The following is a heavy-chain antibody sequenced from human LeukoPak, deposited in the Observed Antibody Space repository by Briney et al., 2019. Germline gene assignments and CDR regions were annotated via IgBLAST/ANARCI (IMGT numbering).Heavy chain of an antibody. CDR2: INHSGST. CDR1: GGSFGGYY. CDR3: ARGRTTPLSYFDY. J-gene: IGHJ4*02. Sequence: KPSETLSLTCAVYGGSFGGYYWSWIRQPPGKGLEWIGEINHSGSTNYSPSLKSRVTISVDTSKNQFSLKLSSVTAADTAVYYCARGRTTPLSYFDYWGQGTLVTVSS. D-gene: IGHD1-1*01. V-gene: IGHV4-34*01.